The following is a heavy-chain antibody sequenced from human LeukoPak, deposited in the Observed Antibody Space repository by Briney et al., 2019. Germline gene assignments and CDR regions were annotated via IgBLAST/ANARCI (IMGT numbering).Heavy chain of an antibody. CDR1: GGSISSSNW. CDR2: IYDSGST. CDR3: ARHYGP. Sequence: SEILSLTCAVSGGSISSSNWWSWVRQPPGKGLEWIGSIYDSGSTYYNPSLKSRVTISVDTSKNQFSLKLNSVTAADTAVYYCARHYGPWGQGTLVTVSS. J-gene: IGHJ5*02. V-gene: IGHV4-39*01. D-gene: IGHD3-10*01.